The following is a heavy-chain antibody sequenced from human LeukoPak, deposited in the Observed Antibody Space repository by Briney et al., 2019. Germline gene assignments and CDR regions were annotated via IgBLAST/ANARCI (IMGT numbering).Heavy chain of an antibody. CDR2: IIPILGIA. Sequence: SVKVSCKASGGTFSSYAISWVRQAPGQGLEWMGRIIPILGIANYAQKFQGRVTITADKSTSTAYMELSSLRSEDTAVYYCAGNEVGANYYFDYWGQGTLVTVSS. CDR1: GGTFSSYA. CDR3: AGNEVGANYYFDY. D-gene: IGHD1-26*01. J-gene: IGHJ4*02. V-gene: IGHV1-69*04.